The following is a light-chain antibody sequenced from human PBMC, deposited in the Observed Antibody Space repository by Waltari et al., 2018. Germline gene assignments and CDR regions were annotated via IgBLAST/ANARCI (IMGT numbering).Light chain of an antibody. V-gene: IGLV2-14*03. CDR1: SSDVGGYNY. Sequence: QSALTQPASVSGSPGQSITISCTGTSSDVGGYNYVSWYQQHPGKAPKLMIYDVTNRPSGVSNRVSGSKSGNTASLTIAGLQAEDEADYYCSSYTTISTLEVFGGGTKLTVL. CDR3: SSYTTISTLEV. J-gene: IGLJ2*01. CDR2: DVT.